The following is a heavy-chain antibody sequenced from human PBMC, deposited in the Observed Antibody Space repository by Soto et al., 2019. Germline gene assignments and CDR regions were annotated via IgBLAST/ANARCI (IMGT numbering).Heavy chain of an antibody. CDR1: GLKFINAW. CDR2: IKSKTDGETT. J-gene: IGHJ4*02. V-gene: IGHV3-15*07. D-gene: IGHD6-19*01. Sequence: GAQRRSCAACGLKFINAWMNWVRQDQGKGLEWVGRIKSKTDGETTDYAAPVKGRFTISRDDSKNTLYLQMNSLKTEDTAVYYCTTDPNSSGWPYWGQGTLVTVSS. CDR3: TTDPNSSGWPY.